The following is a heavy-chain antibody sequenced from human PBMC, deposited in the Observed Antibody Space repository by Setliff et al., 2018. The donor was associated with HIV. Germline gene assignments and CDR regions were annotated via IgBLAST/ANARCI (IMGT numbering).Heavy chain of an antibody. CDR1: GYSISSGYY. CDR2: IYHSGST. CDR3: ARSRGRYYYDSSGILDY. Sequence: SETLSLTCAVSGYSISSGYYWGWIRQPPGKGLEWIGSIYHSGSTYYNPSPKSRVTISVDTSKNQFSLKLSSVTAADTAVYYCARSRGRYYYDSSGILDYWGQGTLVTVSS. V-gene: IGHV4-38-2*01. D-gene: IGHD3-22*01. J-gene: IGHJ4*02.